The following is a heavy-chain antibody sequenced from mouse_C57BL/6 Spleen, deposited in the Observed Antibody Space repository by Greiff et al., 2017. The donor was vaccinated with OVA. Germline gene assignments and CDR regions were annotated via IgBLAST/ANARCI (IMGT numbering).Heavy chain of an antibody. J-gene: IGHJ3*01. CDR1: GYSITSGYY. CDR2: ISYDGSN. Sequence: EVKLMESGPGLVKPSQSLSLTCSVTGYSITSGYYWNWIRQFPGNKLEWMGYISYDGSNNYNPSLKNRISITRDTSKNQFFLKLNSVTTEDTATYYCARDDYYGSSQVQFAYWGQGTLVTVSA. D-gene: IGHD1-1*01. V-gene: IGHV3-6*01. CDR3: ARDDYYGSSQVQFAY.